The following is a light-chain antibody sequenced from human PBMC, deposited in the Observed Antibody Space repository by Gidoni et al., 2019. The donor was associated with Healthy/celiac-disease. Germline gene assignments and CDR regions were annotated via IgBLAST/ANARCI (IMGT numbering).Light chain of an antibody. V-gene: IGKV3-11*01. CDR1: QSVSSY. J-gene: IGKJ4*01. CDR3: QQRSNWLLT. Sequence: EILLTHSPATLSFSPGERATLSCRASQSVSSYLAWYQQKPGQAPRLLIYDASNRATGIPARFSGSGSGTDFTLTISSLEPEDFAVYYCQQRSNWLLTFGGGTKVEIK. CDR2: DAS.